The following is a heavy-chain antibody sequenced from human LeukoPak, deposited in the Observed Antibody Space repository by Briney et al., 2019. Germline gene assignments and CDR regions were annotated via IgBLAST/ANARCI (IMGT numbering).Heavy chain of an antibody. D-gene: IGHD6-19*01. CDR1: GFTFSSYG. CDR3: ARVSSSGWYSYYYYYGMDV. CDR2: IRYDGSNK. V-gene: IGHV3-30*02. Sequence: GGSLRLSCAASGFTFSSYGMHWVRQAPGKGLEWVAFIRYDGSNKYYADSVKGRFTISRDNSKNTLYLQMNSLRAEDTAVYYCARVSSSGWYSYYYYYGMDVWGQGTTVTVSS. J-gene: IGHJ6*02.